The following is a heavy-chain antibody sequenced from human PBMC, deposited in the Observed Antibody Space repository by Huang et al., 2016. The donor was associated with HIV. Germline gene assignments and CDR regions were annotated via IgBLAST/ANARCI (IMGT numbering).Heavy chain of an antibody. Sequence: QVQLQESGPGLVKPSETLSLTCTVSGGSISSHHYSWIRQPPGKGLEWIGIIYYSGATNYIPSIKSRATISRDTSKNHFSLRLRSVTAADTAVYYCARVARGPNWYFDLWGRGTLVTVSS. V-gene: IGHV4-59*11. D-gene: IGHD2-15*01. CDR2: IYYSGAT. CDR1: GGSISSHH. CDR3: ARVARGPNWYFDL. J-gene: IGHJ2*01.